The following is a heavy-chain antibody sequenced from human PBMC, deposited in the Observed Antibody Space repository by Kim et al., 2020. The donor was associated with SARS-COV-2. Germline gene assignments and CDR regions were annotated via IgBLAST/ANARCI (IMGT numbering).Heavy chain of an antibody. D-gene: IGHD6-13*01. J-gene: IGHJ4*02. Sequence: GESLKISCKGSGYSFTSYWIGWVRQMPGKGLEWMGIIYPGDSDTRYSPSFQGQVTISADKSISTAYLQWSSLKASDTAMYYCARQGQQLASKGYFDYWGQGTLVTVSS. CDR3: ARQGQQLASKGYFDY. CDR1: GYSFTSYW. V-gene: IGHV5-51*01. CDR2: IYPGDSDT.